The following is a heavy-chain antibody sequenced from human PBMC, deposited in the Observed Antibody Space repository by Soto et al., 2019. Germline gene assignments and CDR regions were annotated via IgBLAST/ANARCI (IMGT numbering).Heavy chain of an antibody. CDR3: ARDRWFGELLSRPQPISWHGFEP. J-gene: IGHJ5*02. CDR2: ISYDGRNK. Sequence: HPGGSLRLSGAASGFTFSSYAMHWVRQAPGKGLEWVAVISYDGRNKYYADSVKGRFTISRDNSKNTLYMQMNSLRAEDTAVYYCARDRWFGELLSRPQPISWHGFEPWGQGTLVTVSS. CDR1: GFTFSSYA. V-gene: IGHV3-30*04. D-gene: IGHD3-10*01.